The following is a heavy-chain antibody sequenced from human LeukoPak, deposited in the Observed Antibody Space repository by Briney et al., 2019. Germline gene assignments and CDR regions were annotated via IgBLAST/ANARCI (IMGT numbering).Heavy chain of an antibody. J-gene: IGHJ4*02. V-gene: IGHV4-59*01. CDR2: IYYSGST. CDR3: ARRSDSGYDFAY. CDR1: GGSLSNYY. D-gene: IGHD5-12*01. Sequence: PSETLSLTCTVSGGSLSNYYWSWIRQPPGKRLEYIGFIYYSGSTSYNPSLKSRVTISVDSSKNQFSLKLSSVTAADTAVYYCARRSDSGYDFAYWGQGTLVTVSS.